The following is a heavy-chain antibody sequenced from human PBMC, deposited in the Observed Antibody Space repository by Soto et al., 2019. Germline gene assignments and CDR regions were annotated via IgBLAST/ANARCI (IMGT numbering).Heavy chain of an antibody. Sequence: PSETLSLTCTVSGGSISSGGYYWSWIRQPPGKGMEWIGYISYSGNPKYNTSLKSRVTISVDTSKKQFSLKLSSVTAADTSVYYCASYYYDTSGYXYVXXVYWGQGTLVTVSS. D-gene: IGHD3-22*01. CDR2: ISYSGNP. CDR3: ASYYYDTSGYXYVXXVY. J-gene: IGHJ4*02. CDR1: GGSISSGGYY. V-gene: IGHV4-61*08.